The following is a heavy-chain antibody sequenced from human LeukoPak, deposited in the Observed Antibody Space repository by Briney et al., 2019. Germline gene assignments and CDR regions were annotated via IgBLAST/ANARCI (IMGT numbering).Heavy chain of an antibody. D-gene: IGHD2-8*01. CDR3: ARDEGYCTNDVCLATIGHFDY. Sequence: ASVTLSCTASGYTFTGYYMHWVRQAPGQGLEWMGWINPNSGGTKYAQKFQGRVTMTRDTSISTDNMELSRLRSDDTAVYYCARDEGYCTNDVCLATIGHFDYWGQGTLVTVSS. CDR1: GYTFTGYY. V-gene: IGHV1-2*02. J-gene: IGHJ4*02. CDR2: INPNSGGT.